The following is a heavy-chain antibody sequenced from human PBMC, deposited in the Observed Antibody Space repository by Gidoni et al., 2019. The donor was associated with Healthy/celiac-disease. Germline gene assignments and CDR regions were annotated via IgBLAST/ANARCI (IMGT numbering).Heavy chain of an antibody. CDR1: GASISSSSYY. V-gene: IGHV4-39*01. J-gene: IGHJ4*02. CDR3: ARQGRGYSYGLPFY. Sequence: QLQLQESGPGLVKPSETLSLTCTVSGASISSSSYYWGWLRQPPGKGLEWIGSIYYSGSTYYNPSLKSRVTISVDTSKNQFSLKLSSVTAADTAVYYCARQGRGYSYGLPFYWGQGTLVTVSS. CDR2: IYYSGST. D-gene: IGHD5-18*01.